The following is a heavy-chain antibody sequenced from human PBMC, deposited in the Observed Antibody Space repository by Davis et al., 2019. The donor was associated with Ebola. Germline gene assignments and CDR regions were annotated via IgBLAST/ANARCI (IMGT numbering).Heavy chain of an antibody. Sequence: PGGSLRPSCAAPGSIFSSYWMHWVRQPPGKGLVYVSRISSDGDITSYADSVKGRFTISRDNAKSTLYLQMNSLTAEDTAVYYCVRTTYGAPEYWGQGTLVTVSS. CDR1: GSIFSSYW. CDR3: VRTTYGAPEY. J-gene: IGHJ4*02. CDR2: ISSDGDIT. V-gene: IGHV3-74*01. D-gene: IGHD4-17*01.